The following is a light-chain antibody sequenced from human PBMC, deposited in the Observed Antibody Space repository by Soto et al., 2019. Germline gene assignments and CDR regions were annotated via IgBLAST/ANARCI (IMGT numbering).Light chain of an antibody. J-gene: IGLJ1*01. CDR2: DVN. CDR1: SSDVGGYNY. Sequence: QPALTQPRSVSGSPGQSVTISCTGTSSDVGGYNYVSWYQQHPGKAPKLMIYDVNKRPSGVPDRFSGSKSGSTASLTISGLQSEDEADYFCCSYAGTYTYVFGTGTKVTVL. CDR3: CSYAGTYTYV. V-gene: IGLV2-11*01.